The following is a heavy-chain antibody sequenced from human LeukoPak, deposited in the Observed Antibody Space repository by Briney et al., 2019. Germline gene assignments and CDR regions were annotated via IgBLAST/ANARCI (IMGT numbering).Heavy chain of an antibody. J-gene: IGHJ4*02. CDR1: GGSLNGHY. D-gene: IGHD6-13*01. V-gene: IGHV4-34*01. Sequence: SETLSLTCAVYGGSLNGHYWSWIRQSPGKGLEWIGEGSDIGGTKFNPSLKSRVSISADTSKNQFSLKLTSMTAADTAVYYCARVKGGIAAAGNYFDYWGQGTLVTVSS. CDR2: GSDIGGT. CDR3: ARVKGGIAAAGNYFDY.